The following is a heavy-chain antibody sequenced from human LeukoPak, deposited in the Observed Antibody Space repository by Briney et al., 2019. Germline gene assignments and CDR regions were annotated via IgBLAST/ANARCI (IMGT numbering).Heavy chain of an antibody. J-gene: IGHJ4*02. V-gene: IGHV4-59*08. CDR2: IYYSGST. Sequence: SQTLSLTCTVSGGSISSYYWSWIRQPPGKGLEWIGYIYYSGSTNYNPSLKSRVTMSVDTSKNQFSLKLSSATAADTAVYYCARRYCSGGSCYSSLDYWGQGSLVTVSS. CDR3: ARRYCSGGSCYSSLDY. CDR1: GGSISSYY. D-gene: IGHD2-15*01.